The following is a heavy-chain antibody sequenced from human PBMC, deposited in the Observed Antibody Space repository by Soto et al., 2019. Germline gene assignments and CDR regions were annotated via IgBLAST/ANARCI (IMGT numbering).Heavy chain of an antibody. CDR1: GFTFSSYS. CDR3: ARDQKNYYGSGSYYTDDAFDI. V-gene: IGHV3-21*01. D-gene: IGHD3-10*01. J-gene: IGHJ3*02. CDR2: ISSSSSYI. Sequence: GGSLRLSCAASGFTFSSYSMNWVRQAPGKGLEWVSSISSSSSYIYYADSVKGRFTISRDNAKNSLYLQMNSLRAEDTAVYYCARDQKNYYGSGSYYTDDAFDIWGQGTMVTVSS.